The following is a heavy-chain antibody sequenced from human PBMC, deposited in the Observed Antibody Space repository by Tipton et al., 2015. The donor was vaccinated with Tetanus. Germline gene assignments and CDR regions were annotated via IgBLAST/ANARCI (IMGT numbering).Heavy chain of an antibody. Sequence: TLSLTCTVSGGSISDKQYYWGWIRQPPGKGLEWIASIYFQGSTYYSPSLKSRVTIAVDMAQNLFSLRLTSVTAADTAVYYCARHLYGYWFDPWGQGALVTVSS. CDR3: ARHLYGYWFDP. D-gene: IGHD3-10*01. CDR2: IYFQGST. J-gene: IGHJ5*02. CDR1: GGSISDKQYY. V-gene: IGHV4-39*01.